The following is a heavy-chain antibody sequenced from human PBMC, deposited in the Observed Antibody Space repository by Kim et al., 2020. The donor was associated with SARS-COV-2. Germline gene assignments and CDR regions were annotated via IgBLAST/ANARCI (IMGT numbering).Heavy chain of an antibody. D-gene: IGHD2-15*01. J-gene: IGHJ6*02. CDR3: ARDQAVASRPIFYGIDV. Sequence: ASVKVSCKASGYIFTDYYIHWVRQAPGQGLEWMGRINPNTGATNSAQKFRGRVTMTRETSIGTVYMELNMLRSDDTAVYFCARDQAVASRPIFYGIDVWGRWTTVTVSS. CDR1: GYIFTDYY. CDR2: INPNTGAT. V-gene: IGHV1-2*06.